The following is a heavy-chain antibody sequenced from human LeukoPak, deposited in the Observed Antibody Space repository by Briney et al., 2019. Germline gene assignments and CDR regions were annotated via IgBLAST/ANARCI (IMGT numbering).Heavy chain of an antibody. Sequence: ASVKVSCKTSGYTFSNYDINWVRQASGQGLEWVGWVNPNTGNTGYAQKFQGRVTLTRDTSTSTVYMELSSLRSEDTAVYYCARGGSVRGAPVNYWGQGTLVTVSS. CDR2: VNPNTGNT. J-gene: IGHJ4*02. D-gene: IGHD3-10*01. CDR1: GYTFSNYD. CDR3: ARGGSVRGAPVNY. V-gene: IGHV1-8*01.